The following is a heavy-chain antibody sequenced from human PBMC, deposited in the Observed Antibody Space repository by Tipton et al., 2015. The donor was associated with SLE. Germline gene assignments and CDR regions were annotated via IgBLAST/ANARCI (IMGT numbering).Heavy chain of an antibody. J-gene: IGHJ4*02. D-gene: IGHD6-13*01. CDR1: SGSVSSGSYL. CDR3: AKGGGAAATFVY. Sequence: GLVKPSETLSLTCIVSSGSVSSGSYLWGWIRQPPGKGLEWIASLSYGGRRYSNPSLESRVTISLDSSKNQFSLTLSSVTAADTAVYYCAKGGGAAATFVYWGQGTLVTVSS. CDR2: LSYGGRR. V-gene: IGHV4-39*01.